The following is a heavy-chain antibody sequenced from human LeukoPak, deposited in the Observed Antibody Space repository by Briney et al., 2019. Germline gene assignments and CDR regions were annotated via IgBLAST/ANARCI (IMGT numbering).Heavy chain of an antibody. CDR1: GGSISSSSYY. CDR3: ARQETVPAAFPFDY. V-gene: IGHV4-39*01. J-gene: IGHJ4*02. D-gene: IGHD2-2*01. Sequence: SETLSLTCTVSGGSISSSSYYWGWIRQPPGKGLEWIGSIYYSGSTYYNPSLKSRVTISVDTSKNQFSLKLSSVTAADTAVYYCARQETVPAAFPFDYWGQGTLVTVSS. CDR2: IYYSGST.